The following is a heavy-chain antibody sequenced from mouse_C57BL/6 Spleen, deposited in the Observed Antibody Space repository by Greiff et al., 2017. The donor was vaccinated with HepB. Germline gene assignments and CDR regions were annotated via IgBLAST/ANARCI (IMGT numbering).Heavy chain of an antibody. J-gene: IGHJ4*01. CDR1: GYTFTDHT. D-gene: IGHD2-4*01. CDR2: IYPRDGST. Sequence: QVQLKESDAELVKPGASVKISCKVSGYTFTDHTIHWMKQRPEQGLEWSGYIYPRDGSTKYNEKFKGKATLTADKSSSTAYMQLNSLTSEDSAVYFCARRNDYGQGYYAMDYWGQGTSVTVSS. CDR3: ARRNDYGQGYYAMDY. V-gene: IGHV1-78*01.